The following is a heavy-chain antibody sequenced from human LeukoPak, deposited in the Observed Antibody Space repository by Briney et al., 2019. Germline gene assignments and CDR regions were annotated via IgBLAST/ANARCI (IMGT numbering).Heavy chain of an antibody. CDR1: GGTFSSYA. CDR2: MNPNSGNT. D-gene: IGHD2-2*01. CDR3: ARGPSRPWFDP. Sequence: ASVKVSCKASGGTFSSYAISWVRQAPGQGLEWMGWMNPNSGNTGYAQKFQGRVTMTRNTSISTAYMELSSLRSEDTAVYYCARGPSRPWFDPWGQGTLVTVSS. J-gene: IGHJ5*02. V-gene: IGHV1-8*02.